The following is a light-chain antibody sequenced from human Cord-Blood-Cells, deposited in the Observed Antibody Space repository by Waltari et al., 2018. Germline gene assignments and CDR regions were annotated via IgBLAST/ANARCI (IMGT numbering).Light chain of an antibody. J-gene: IGLJ3*02. V-gene: IGLV2-14*01. CDR2: DVS. CDR1: SSDVGGYNY. Sequence: QSALTQPASVSGSPGQSITISCTGTSSDVGGYNYVSWYQQHPGTAPKLIIYDVSKRPSGVSNRFAGSKSGNTASLTIAGLQAEDEADYYCSSYTSSSIWVFGGGTKLTVL. CDR3: SSYTSSSIWV.